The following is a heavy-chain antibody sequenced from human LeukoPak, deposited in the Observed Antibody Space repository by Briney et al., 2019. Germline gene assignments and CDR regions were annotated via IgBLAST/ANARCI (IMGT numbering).Heavy chain of an antibody. CDR3: ARDRHHRFGELFP. V-gene: IGHV3-21*01. D-gene: IGHD3-10*01. CDR1: GFTFSSYS. Sequence: PWGSLRLSCAASGFTFSSYSMNWVRQAPGKGLEWVSSISSSSSYIYYADSVKGRFTISRDNAKNSLYLQMNSLRAEDTAVYYCARDRHHRFGELFPWGQGTLVTAPS. J-gene: IGHJ4*02. CDR2: ISSSSSYI.